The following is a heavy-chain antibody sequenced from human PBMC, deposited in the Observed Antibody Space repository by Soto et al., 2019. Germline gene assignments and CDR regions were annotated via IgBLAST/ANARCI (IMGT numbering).Heavy chain of an antibody. CDR2: IYSGGST. J-gene: IGHJ6*03. D-gene: IGHD3-10*01. V-gene: IGHV3-53*04. Sequence: GGSLRLSCAASGFTVSSNYMSWVRQAPGKGLEWVSVIYSGGSTYYADSVKGRFTISRHNSKNTLYLQMNSLRAEDTAVYYCARDAMVRGTWDPYYYYYMDVWGKGTTVTVSS. CDR3: ARDAMVRGTWDPYYYYYMDV. CDR1: GFTVSSNY.